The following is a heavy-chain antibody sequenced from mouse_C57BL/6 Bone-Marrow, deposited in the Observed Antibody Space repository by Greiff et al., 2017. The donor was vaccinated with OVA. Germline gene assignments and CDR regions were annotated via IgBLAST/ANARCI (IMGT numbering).Heavy chain of an antibody. J-gene: IGHJ1*03. Sequence: EVKLMESGGGLVKPGGSLKLSCAASGFTFSDYGMHWVRQAPEKGLEWVAYISSGSSTIYYADTVKGRFTISRDNAKNTLFLQMTSLRSEDTAMYYCARQGGYGSRHWYFDVWGTGTTVTVSS. CDR3: ARQGGYGSRHWYFDV. CDR1: GFTFSDYG. CDR2: ISSGSSTI. D-gene: IGHD1-1*01. V-gene: IGHV5-17*01.